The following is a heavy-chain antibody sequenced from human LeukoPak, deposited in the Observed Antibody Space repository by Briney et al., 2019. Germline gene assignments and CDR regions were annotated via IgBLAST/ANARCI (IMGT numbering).Heavy chain of an antibody. D-gene: IGHD6-13*01. Sequence: ASVTVSCTASGGTFSSYAISWVRQAPGQGLEWMGGIIPIFGTANYAQKFQGRVTITTDESTSTAYMELSSLRSEDTAVYYCARGYIDHYSSSWFPDYWGQGTLVTVSS. CDR2: IIPIFGTA. V-gene: IGHV1-69*05. CDR1: GGTFSSYA. J-gene: IGHJ4*02. CDR3: ARGYIDHYSSSWFPDY.